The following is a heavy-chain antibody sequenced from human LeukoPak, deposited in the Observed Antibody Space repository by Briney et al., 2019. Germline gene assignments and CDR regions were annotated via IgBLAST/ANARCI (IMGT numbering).Heavy chain of an antibody. D-gene: IGHD6-19*01. Sequence: PGGSLRLSCAASGFTFSSYWMSWVRQAPGKGLEWVANIKQDGSEKYYVDSVKGRFTISRDNAKNSLYLQMNSLRAEDTAVYYCARAWTPDIAVAGIFGSWGQGAQVTVSS. CDR2: IKQDGSEK. J-gene: IGHJ4*02. CDR1: GFTFSSYW. V-gene: IGHV3-7*03. CDR3: ARAWTPDIAVAGIFGS.